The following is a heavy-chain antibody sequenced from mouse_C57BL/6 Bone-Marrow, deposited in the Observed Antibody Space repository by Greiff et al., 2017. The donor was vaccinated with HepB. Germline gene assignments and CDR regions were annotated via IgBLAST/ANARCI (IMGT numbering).Heavy chain of an antibody. Sequence: QVTLKVCGPGILQPSQTLSLTCSFSGFSLSTFGMGVGWIRQPSGKGLEWLAHIWWDDDKYYNPALKSRRTTSKDTSKTQVFLQIANVDTADTATDYCARIRTGDGWYFDVWGTGTTVTVSS. CDR3: ARIRTGDGWYFDV. CDR2: IWWDDDK. CDR1: GFSLSTFGMG. V-gene: IGHV8-8*01. J-gene: IGHJ1*03. D-gene: IGHD2-3*01.